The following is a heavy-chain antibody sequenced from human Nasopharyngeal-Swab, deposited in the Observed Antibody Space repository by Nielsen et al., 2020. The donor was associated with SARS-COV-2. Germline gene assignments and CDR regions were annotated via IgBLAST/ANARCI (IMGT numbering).Heavy chain of an antibody. J-gene: IGHJ6*02. V-gene: IGHV3-30*18. CDR3: ANSDFWSGYYKPHYYYYGMDV. CDR2: ISYDGSNK. Sequence: VRQMPGKGLEWVAVISYDGSNKYYADSVKGRLTISRDNSKNTLYLQMNSLRAEDTAVYYCANSDFWSGYYKPHYYYYGMDVWGQGTTVTVSS. D-gene: IGHD3-3*01.